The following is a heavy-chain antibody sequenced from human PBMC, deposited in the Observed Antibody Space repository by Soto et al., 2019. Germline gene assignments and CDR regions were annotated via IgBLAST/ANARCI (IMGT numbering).Heavy chain of an antibody. Sequence: GGSLRLSCAASGFTFSSYGMHWVRQAPGKGLEWVAVISYDGSNKYYADSVKGRFTISRDNSKNTLYLQMNSLRAEDTAVYYCAKGTTFGVVIDDAFDIWGQGTMVTVSS. J-gene: IGHJ3*02. D-gene: IGHD3-3*01. V-gene: IGHV3-30*18. CDR2: ISYDGSNK. CDR1: GFTFSSYG. CDR3: AKGTTFGVVIDDAFDI.